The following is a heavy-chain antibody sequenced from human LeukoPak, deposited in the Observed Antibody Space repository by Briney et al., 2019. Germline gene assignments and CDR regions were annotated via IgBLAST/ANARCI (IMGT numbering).Heavy chain of an antibody. CDR1: GGSISSSSYY. Sequence: RASETLSLTCTVSGGSISSSSYYWDWIRQPPGKGLEWIGSIYYSGSTYYSPSLKSRVTISVDTSKNQFSLKLSSVTAADTAVYYCARLPHSSSWLASFDYWGQGTLVTVSS. D-gene: IGHD6-13*01. CDR3: ARLPHSSSWLASFDY. V-gene: IGHV4-39*01. CDR2: IYYSGST. J-gene: IGHJ4*02.